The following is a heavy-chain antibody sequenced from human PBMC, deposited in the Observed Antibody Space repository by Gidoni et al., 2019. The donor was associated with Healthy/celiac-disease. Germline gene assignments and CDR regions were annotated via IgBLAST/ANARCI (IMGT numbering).Heavy chain of an antibody. CDR2: IYYSGST. Sequence: QVQLQESGPGLVKPSETLSLTCPVSGGSISSYYWSWIRQPPGKGLAWIGYIYYSGSTNYNPSLKSRVTISVDTSKNQFSLKLSSVTAADTAVYYCARPRYDSSGYYYGDAFDIWGQGTMVTVSS. J-gene: IGHJ3*02. CDR3: ARPRYDSSGYYYGDAFDI. CDR1: GGSISSYY. D-gene: IGHD3-22*01. V-gene: IGHV4-59*01.